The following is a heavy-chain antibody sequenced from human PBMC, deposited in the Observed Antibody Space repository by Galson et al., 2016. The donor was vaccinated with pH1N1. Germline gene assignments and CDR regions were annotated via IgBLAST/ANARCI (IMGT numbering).Heavy chain of an antibody. Sequence: SLRLSCAASGFSFKTYEMHWVRQAPGKGLEWVSYIIGSGSITNYADSVRGRFTISRDNAKNSAFLQMDSLRAEDTAIYYCVREIRADYNYGNFDYWGQGTLVTVSS. CDR3: VREIRADYNYGNFDY. CDR1: GFSFKTYE. J-gene: IGHJ4*02. D-gene: IGHD5-24*01. V-gene: IGHV3-48*03. CDR2: IIGSGSIT.